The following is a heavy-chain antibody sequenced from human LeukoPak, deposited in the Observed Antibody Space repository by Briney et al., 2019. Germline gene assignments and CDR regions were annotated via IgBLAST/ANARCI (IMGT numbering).Heavy chain of an antibody. D-gene: IGHD1-26*01. CDR2: IYPGDSDT. V-gene: IGHV5-51*01. CDR3: ARGAHGSGFDI. Sequence: GESLKISCQTFGFTFATNWIGWVRQMPGKGLDCLGVIYPGDSDTRYSPSFQGQVTISADKSISTAYLLWSSLKASDTAIYYCARGAHGSGFDIWGQGTMVTVSS. J-gene: IGHJ3*02. CDR1: GFTFATNW.